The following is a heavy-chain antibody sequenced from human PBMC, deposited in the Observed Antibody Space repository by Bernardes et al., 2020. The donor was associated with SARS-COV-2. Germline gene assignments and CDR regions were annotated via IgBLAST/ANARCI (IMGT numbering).Heavy chain of an antibody. V-gene: IGHV1-18*01. Sequence: ASVKVSCKASGYTFTSYGISWVRQAPGQGLEWMGWTSAYNGNTNYAQKLQGRVTMTTDTSTSTAYMELRSLRSDDTAVYYCARDQGITMIVVVIAEGAFDIWGQGTMVTVSS. J-gene: IGHJ3*02. CDR2: TSAYNGNT. CDR1: GYTFTSYG. CDR3: ARDQGITMIVVVIAEGAFDI. D-gene: IGHD3-22*01.